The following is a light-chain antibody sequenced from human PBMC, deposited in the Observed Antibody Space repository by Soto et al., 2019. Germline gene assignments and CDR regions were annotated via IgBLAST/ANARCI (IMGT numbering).Light chain of an antibody. Sequence: DIQMTQSPSTLSGSVGDRVTITCRASQTISSWLAWYQQKPGKAPKLLIYKASTLKSGVPSRFSGSGSGTEFTLTISSQQTDDFATYYCQHYNSYSEAFGQGTRWIS. CDR3: QHYNSYSEA. CDR2: KAS. V-gene: IGKV1-5*03. J-gene: IGKJ1*01. CDR1: QTISSW.